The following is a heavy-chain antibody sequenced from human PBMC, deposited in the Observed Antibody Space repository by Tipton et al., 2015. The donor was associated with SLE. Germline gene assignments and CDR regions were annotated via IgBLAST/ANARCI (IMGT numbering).Heavy chain of an antibody. CDR3: AKAAESSGTTRGYYYYGLDV. CDR2: ISGSGDNS. CDR1: GFTFSNYA. V-gene: IGHV3-23*01. J-gene: IGHJ6*02. D-gene: IGHD1-7*01. Sequence: GSLRLSCEASGFTFSNYAMTWVRQAPGKGLVWVTSISGSGDNSYSADSVRGRFTISRDNSKSTVSLQMDSLRGDDTAVYYCAKAAESSGTTRGYYYYGLDVWGQGTTVTVSS.